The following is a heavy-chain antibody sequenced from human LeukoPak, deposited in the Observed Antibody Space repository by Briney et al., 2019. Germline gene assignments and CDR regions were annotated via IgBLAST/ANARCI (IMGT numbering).Heavy chain of an antibody. J-gene: IGHJ5*02. V-gene: IGHV4-34*01. CDR2: INHSGST. CDR3: ARRVGDGYNPS. Sequence: SETLSLTCAVYGGSFSGYYWSWIRQPPGKGLEWIGEINHSGSTNYNPSLKSRVTISVDTSKNQFSLKLSSVTAADTAVYYCARRVGDGYNPSWGQGTLVTVSS. CDR1: GGSFSGYY. D-gene: IGHD5-24*01.